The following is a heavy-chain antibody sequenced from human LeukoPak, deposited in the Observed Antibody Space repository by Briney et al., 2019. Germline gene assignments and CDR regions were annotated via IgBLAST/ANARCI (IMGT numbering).Heavy chain of an antibody. Sequence: GGSLRLSCAASGFTFTSYAMSWVRQAPGKGLEWVSTTSGSGAGTYYADSVEGRFTISRDNSKNTPYLQMNSLRAEDTAVYYCARSRLTLPGSGHDYFFDYWGQGTLVTVSS. D-gene: IGHD2-15*01. CDR1: GFTFTSYA. J-gene: IGHJ4*02. V-gene: IGHV3-23*01. CDR2: TSGSGAGT. CDR3: ARSRLTLPGSGHDYFFDY.